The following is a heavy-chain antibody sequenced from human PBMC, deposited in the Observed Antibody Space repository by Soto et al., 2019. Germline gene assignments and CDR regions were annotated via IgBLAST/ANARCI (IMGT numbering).Heavy chain of an antibody. CDR1: GFTFSSYA. CDR2: ISGSGGST. D-gene: IGHD3-16*02. V-gene: IGHV3-23*01. CDR3: AKDPLRYDYIWGSYRPFFDY. J-gene: IGHJ4*02. Sequence: PGGSLRLSCAASGFTFSSYAMSWVRQAPGKGLEWVSAISGSGGSTYYADSVKGRFTISRDNSKNTLYLQMNSLRAEDTAVYYFAKDPLRYDYIWGSYRPFFDYWGQGTLVTVSS.